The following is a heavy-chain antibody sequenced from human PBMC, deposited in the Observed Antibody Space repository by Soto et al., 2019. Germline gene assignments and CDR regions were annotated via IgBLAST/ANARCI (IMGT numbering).Heavy chain of an antibody. J-gene: IGHJ4*02. V-gene: IGHV1-18*01. CDR3: ARDGDSSGYLDY. CDR2: ISAYNGNT. Sequence: GASVKVSCKASGYTFTSYDIKWVRQTAGQGLEWMGWISAYNGNTNYAQKLQGRVTMTTDTSTSTAYMELRSLRPEDTAVYYCARDGDSSGYLDYWGQGTLVTVSS. D-gene: IGHD3-22*01. CDR1: GYTFTSYD.